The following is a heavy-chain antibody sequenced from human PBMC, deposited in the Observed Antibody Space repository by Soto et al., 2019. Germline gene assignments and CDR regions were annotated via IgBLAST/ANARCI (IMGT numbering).Heavy chain of an antibody. CDR3: PHSEDPSGWMYFYDY. D-gene: IGHD6-19*01. J-gene: IGHJ4*02. CDR1: GFSLSTTGVA. Sequence: SGPTLVNPTQTLTLTCSFSGFSLSTTGVAVGWVHQPPGKALEWLALISWNDDKRYSPSLKTRLTITKDTSKNQVVFTMTNMDPVDSATYYCPHSEDPSGWMYFYDYWGPVTLLTVSS. CDR2: ISWNDDK. V-gene: IGHV2-5*01.